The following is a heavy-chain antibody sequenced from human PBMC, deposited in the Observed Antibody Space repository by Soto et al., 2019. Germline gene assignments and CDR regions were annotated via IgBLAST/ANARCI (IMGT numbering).Heavy chain of an antibody. D-gene: IGHD4-17*01. V-gene: IGHV1-18*01. J-gene: IGHJ4*02. CDR2: ISAYNGDT. CDR3: ARASRGRSVNYDY. Sequence: QVQLVQSGADVKEPGASVKVSCKASGYTFTDYGITWVRQAPGQGLEWMGWISAYNGDTIYVQNIQGRVTMTTDTSTTTAYLELWRLRSDDTAVYYCARASRGRSVNYDYWGQGTLVIVSS. CDR1: GYTFTDYG.